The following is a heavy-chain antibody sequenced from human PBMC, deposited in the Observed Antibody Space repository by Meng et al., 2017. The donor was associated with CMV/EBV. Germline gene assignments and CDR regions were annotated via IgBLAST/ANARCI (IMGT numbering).Heavy chain of an antibody. J-gene: IGHJ5*02. V-gene: IGHV4-39*01. D-gene: IGHD2-2*01. CDR2: IYYSGST. CDR1: GGSISSSSYY. Sequence: SETLSLTCTVSGGSISSSSYYWGWIRQPPGKGLEWIGSIYYSGSTYYNPSLKSRVTISVDTSKNQFSLKLSSVTAADTAVYYCARHGRVVPAAYSWFDPWGQGTLVTVSS. CDR3: ARHGRVVPAAYSWFDP.